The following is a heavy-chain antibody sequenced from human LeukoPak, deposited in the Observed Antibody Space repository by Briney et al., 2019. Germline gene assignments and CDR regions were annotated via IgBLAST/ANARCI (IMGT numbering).Heavy chain of an antibody. Sequence: PGGSLRLSCAASGFAFSDYYMSWIRQAPGKGLEWVSYVSSSGAFTNSADSVKGRFTISRDNTKNSLSLQVKNLRAEDTAVYYCARRPDGDYFDYWGQGTQVTVSS. J-gene: IGHJ4*02. D-gene: IGHD4-17*01. CDR3: ARRPDGDYFDY. CDR1: GFAFSDYY. CDR2: VSSSGAFT. V-gene: IGHV3-11*06.